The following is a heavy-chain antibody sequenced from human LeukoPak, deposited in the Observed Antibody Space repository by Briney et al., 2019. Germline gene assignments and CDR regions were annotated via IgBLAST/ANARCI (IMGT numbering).Heavy chain of an antibody. D-gene: IGHD6-13*01. V-gene: IGHV4-59*08. CDR1: GGSISSYY. Sequence: SETLSLTCTVSGGSISSYYWSWIRQPPGRGLEWIGYIYYSGSTYYNPSLQSRITISVDTSKDQFSLKLTSVTAADTAVYYCARHFDPRGVNWFDPWGQGILVTVSS. CDR3: ARHFDPRGVNWFDP. J-gene: IGHJ5*02. CDR2: IYYSGST.